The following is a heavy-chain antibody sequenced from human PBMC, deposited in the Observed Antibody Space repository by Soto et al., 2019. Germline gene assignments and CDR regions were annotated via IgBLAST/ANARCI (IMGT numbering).Heavy chain of an antibody. V-gene: IGHV4-59*08. J-gene: IGHJ2*01. CDR1: GDFISSHY. CDR3: ARPKGIAPAVWYFDL. Sequence: QVQLQESGPGLVKPSETLSLTCTVSGDFISSHYWSWIRQPPGKGLEWIGYVYYDGKTDSSPSLNSRVTISLDTSKNQISLRLTSVTAADTAVYYCARPKGIAPAVWYFDLWSRVTLVTVSS. CDR2: VYYDGKT. D-gene: IGHD2-15*01.